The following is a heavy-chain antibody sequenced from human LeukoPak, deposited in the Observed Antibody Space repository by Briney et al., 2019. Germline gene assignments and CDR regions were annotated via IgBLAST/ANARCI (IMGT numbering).Heavy chain of an antibody. D-gene: IGHD2-15*01. CDR3: AKNLRDGVAAYQY. CDR2: ISGSGVYT. V-gene: IGHV3-23*01. CDR1: GLTFNIYA. J-gene: IGHJ4*02. Sequence: GGSLRLSCVASGLTFNIYAMTWVRQAPGKGLEWLSAISGSGVYTYHAESVRGRFTISRDNSRNTLYLQMNSLRAEDTAVYYCAKNLRDGVAAYQYWGQGTLVTVSS.